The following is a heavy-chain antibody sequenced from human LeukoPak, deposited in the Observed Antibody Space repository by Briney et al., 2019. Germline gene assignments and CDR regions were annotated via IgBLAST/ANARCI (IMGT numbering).Heavy chain of an antibody. CDR3: ARAGVKYSSSSTFDP. J-gene: IGHJ5*02. CDR2: INPNSGGT. V-gene: IGHV1-2*02. Sequence: ASVKVSCKASGYTFTGYYMHWVRQAPGQGLEWMGWINPNSGGTNYAQKFQGRVTMTRDTSISTAYMELSRLRSDDTAVYYCARAGVKYSSSSTFDPWGQGTLVTVSS. CDR1: GYTFTGYY. D-gene: IGHD6-6*01.